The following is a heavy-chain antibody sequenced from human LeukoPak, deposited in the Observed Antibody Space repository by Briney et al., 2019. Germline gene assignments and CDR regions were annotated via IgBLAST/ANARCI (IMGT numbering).Heavy chain of an antibody. CDR1: GGSFSSGGYY. CDR2: IFYSGTT. Sequence: SQTLSLTCTVSGGSFSSGGYYWSWIRQHPGKGLEWIGYIFYSGTTYYNPSLKSRVIISVDASKNQFSLKLSSVTATDTAVYYCARDLGGLGKIDYWGQGTLVTVSS. D-gene: IGHD7-27*01. J-gene: IGHJ4*02. V-gene: IGHV4-31*03. CDR3: ARDLGGLGKIDY.